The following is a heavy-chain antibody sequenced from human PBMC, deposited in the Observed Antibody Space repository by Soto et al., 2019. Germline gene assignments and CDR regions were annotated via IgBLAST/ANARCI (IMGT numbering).Heavy chain of an antibody. CDR1: GGSISSGGHY. CDR2: IYYSGST. CDR3: ARESLPNYFDY. J-gene: IGHJ4*02. Sequence: PSETLSLTCTVSGGSISSGGHYWSWIRQHPGKGLEWIGYIYYSGSTYYNPSLKSRVTISVDTSKNQFSLKLSSVTAADTAVYYCARESLPNYFDYWGQGTLVTVSS. V-gene: IGHV4-31*03.